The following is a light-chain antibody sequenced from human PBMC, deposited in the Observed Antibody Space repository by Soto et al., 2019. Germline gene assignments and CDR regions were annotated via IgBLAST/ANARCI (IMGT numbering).Light chain of an antibody. Sequence: QAVVTQPPSVSGAPGQRVTISCTGSSSNIGAGYHVHWYQQLPGTAPKFLIHGNSNRPSGVPDRFSGSKSGTSASLAITGLQAEDEADYYCQSYDSSLSGSVFGGGTKLTVL. CDR3: QSYDSSLSGSV. CDR2: GNS. CDR1: SSNIGAGYH. J-gene: IGLJ3*02. V-gene: IGLV1-40*01.